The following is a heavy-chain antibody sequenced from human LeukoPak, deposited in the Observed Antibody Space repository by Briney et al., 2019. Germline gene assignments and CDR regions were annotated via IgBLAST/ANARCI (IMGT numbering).Heavy chain of an antibody. CDR2: FDPVAGER. Sequence: GASVKVSCKVSGYTLTDLAMHWVRPAPGQGLEWMGGFDPVAGERIYAQKFQGRVTMTEDTSTDTADMELSSLGSDDTAVYFCATASRGYDYVWGSFYGLDVWGKGTTVTVSS. J-gene: IGHJ6*04. CDR1: GYTLTDLA. V-gene: IGHV1-24*01. CDR3: ATASRGYDYVWGSFYGLDV. D-gene: IGHD3-16*01.